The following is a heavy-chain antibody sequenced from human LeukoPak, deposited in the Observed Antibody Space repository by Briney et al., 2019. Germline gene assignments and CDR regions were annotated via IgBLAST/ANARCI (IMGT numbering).Heavy chain of an antibody. D-gene: IGHD3-22*01. J-gene: IGHJ4*02. Sequence: SEALSLTCTVSGGSLISSSYYWGWTRKPPGKGLEWIGCIYYSGSSYYNPSLKSRVTISVDTSKNQFSLKLSSVTAADTAVYYCARQDYYDSSGYPDYWGQGALVTVSS. CDR3: ARQDYYDSSGYPDY. V-gene: IGHV4-39*01. CDR1: GGSLISSSYY. CDR2: IYYSGSS.